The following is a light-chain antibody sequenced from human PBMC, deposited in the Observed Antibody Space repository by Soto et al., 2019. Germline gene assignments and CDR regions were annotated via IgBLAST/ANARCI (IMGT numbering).Light chain of an antibody. CDR3: QQSSNWPLS. CDR2: DTP. Sequence: EIVLTQSPATLSLSPGEGATLSCRASQSVINFLAWYQQKPGQAPRLLIYDTPNRATGIPARFSASGSGTDITLTISSLEPEGFSVCYCQQSSNWPLSVGGGTKREV. J-gene: IGKJ4*01. CDR1: QSVINF. V-gene: IGKV3-11*01.